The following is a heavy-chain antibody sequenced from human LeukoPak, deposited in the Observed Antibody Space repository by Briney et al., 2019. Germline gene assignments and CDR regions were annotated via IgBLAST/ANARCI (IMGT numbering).Heavy chain of an antibody. CDR2: INHSGST. CDR1: GGSFSGYY. V-gene: IGHV4-34*01. CDR3: ARHVDTALIGAFHI. Sequence: PSETLSLTCAVYGGSFSGYYWSWIRQPPGKGLEWIGEINHSGSTNYNPSLKSRVTISTDRSKKEVSLRLSSVTAADTAMYFCARHVDTALIGAFHIWGQGTMVTVS. J-gene: IGHJ3*02. D-gene: IGHD5-18*01.